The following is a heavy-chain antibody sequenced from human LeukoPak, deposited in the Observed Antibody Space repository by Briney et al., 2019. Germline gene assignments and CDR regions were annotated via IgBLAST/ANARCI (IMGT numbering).Heavy chain of an antibody. CDR2: MNPNSGNT. D-gene: IGHD2-2*02. CDR1: GYTFTSYD. CDR3: ARAHTYYYYYYMDV. Sequence: ASVKVSCKASGYTFTSYDINWVRQATGQGLEWMGWMNPNSGNTGYAQKFQGRVTMTRNTSISTAYMELSSLRSEDTAVYYCARAHTYYYYYYMDVWGKGTTVTISS. V-gene: IGHV1-8*01. J-gene: IGHJ6*03.